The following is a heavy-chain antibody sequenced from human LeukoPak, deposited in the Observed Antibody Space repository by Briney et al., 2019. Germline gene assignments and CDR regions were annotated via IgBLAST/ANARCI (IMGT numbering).Heavy chain of an antibody. CDR1: GSTFSSYE. CDR3: ARPYSSSWYRAFDI. V-gene: IGHV3-48*03. CDR2: ISSSGSTI. J-gene: IGHJ3*02. D-gene: IGHD6-13*01. Sequence: GGSLRLSCAASGSTFSSYEMNWVRQAPGKGLEWVSYISSSGSTIYYADSVKGRFTISRDNAKNSLYLQMNSLRAEDTAVYYCARPYSSSWYRAFDIWGQGTMVTVSS.